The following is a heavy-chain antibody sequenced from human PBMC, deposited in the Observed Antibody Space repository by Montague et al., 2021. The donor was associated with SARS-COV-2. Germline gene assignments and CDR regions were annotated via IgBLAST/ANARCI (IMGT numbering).Heavy chain of an antibody. CDR2: IDWDDDK. D-gene: IGHD3-9*01. CDR1: GFSLSTSGMC. Sequence: PALVKPTQTLTLTCTFCGFSLSTSGMCVSWIRQPPGKALEWLARIDWDDDKYYSTSLKTRLTISKDTSKNQVVLTMTNMDPVDTATYYCARTHYDILPGYYYDMDVWGQGTTVTVSS. CDR3: ARTHYDILPGYYYDMDV. V-gene: IGHV2-70*11. J-gene: IGHJ6*02.